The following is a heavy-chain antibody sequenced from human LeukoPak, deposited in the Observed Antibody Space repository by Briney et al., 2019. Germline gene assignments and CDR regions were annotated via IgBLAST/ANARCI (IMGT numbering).Heavy chain of an antibody. Sequence: SETLSLTCTVSGGSISSGGYYWSWIRQHPGKGLEWIVYIYYSGSTYYNPSLKSRVTISVDTSKNQFSLNLSSVTAADTAVYYCARSDDSSIREWFDLWGQGTLVTVSS. V-gene: IGHV4-31*03. J-gene: IGHJ5*02. D-gene: IGHD3-22*01. CDR2: IYYSGST. CDR3: ARSDDSSIREWFDL. CDR1: GGSISSGGYY.